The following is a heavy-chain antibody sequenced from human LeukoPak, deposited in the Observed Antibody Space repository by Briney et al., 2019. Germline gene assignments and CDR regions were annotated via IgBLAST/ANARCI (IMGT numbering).Heavy chain of an antibody. CDR2: ISGSGTNT. Sequence: PGGSLRLSCAASGFTFSSYTMTWGRQASGKGLEWVSVISGSGTNTHYADSVKGRFTISRDNSKNTLYLQMNSLRVEDTAVYYCAKSLRGAVMVDFDYWGQGTLVTVSS. V-gene: IGHV3-23*01. D-gene: IGHD2-21*01. J-gene: IGHJ4*02. CDR1: GFTFSSYT. CDR3: AKSLRGAVMVDFDY.